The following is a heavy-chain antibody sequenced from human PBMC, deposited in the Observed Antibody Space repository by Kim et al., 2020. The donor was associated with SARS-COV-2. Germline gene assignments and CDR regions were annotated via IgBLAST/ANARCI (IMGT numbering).Heavy chain of an antibody. Sequence: SAQQLQGRVTMTTGTSTSTAYMELRSLRSDDTAVYYCARGGPYSSSLFDYWGQGTLVTVSS. D-gene: IGHD6-13*01. CDR3: ARGGPYSSSLFDY. V-gene: IGHV1-18*01. J-gene: IGHJ4*02.